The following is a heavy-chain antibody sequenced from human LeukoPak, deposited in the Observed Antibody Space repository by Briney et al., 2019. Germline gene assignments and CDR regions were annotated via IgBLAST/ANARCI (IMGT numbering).Heavy chain of an antibody. CDR1: GGSISSYY. Sequence: PSETLSLTCTVSGGSISSYYWSWIRQPPGKGLEWIGYIYYSGSTNYNPSLKSRVTISVDTSKNQFSLKLSSVTAADTAVYYCATATFDIVVVPAATGWFDPWGQGTLVTVSS. J-gene: IGHJ5*02. V-gene: IGHV4-59*12. D-gene: IGHD2-2*01. CDR3: ATATFDIVVVPAATGWFDP. CDR2: IYYSGST.